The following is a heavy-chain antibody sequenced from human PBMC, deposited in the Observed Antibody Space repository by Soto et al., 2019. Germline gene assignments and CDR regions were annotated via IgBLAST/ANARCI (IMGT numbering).Heavy chain of an antibody. Sequence: QVQLQESGPGLVKPSQTLSLTCTVSGGSISSGGYYWSWIRQHPVKGLEWIGYTYYSGSTYYNPSLKSRVTISVDTSKNQFSLKLSSVTAADTAVYYCARGIVAETTRWFDPWGQGTLVTVSS. CDR2: TYYSGST. J-gene: IGHJ5*02. D-gene: IGHD2-21*02. CDR3: ARGIVAETTRWFDP. V-gene: IGHV4-31*03. CDR1: GGSISSGGYY.